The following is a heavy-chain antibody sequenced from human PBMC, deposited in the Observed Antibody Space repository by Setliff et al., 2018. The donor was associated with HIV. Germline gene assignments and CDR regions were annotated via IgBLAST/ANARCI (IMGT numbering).Heavy chain of an antibody. Sequence: GGSLRLSCAASGFTFSSYSMNWVRQAPGKGLEWVSSISSSRSYIYYADSVKGRFTISRDNAKNSLYLQMNSLRAEDTAVYYCARDRDGATMVRGVIIRGGFDYWGQGTLVTVSS. D-gene: IGHD3-10*01. J-gene: IGHJ4*02. V-gene: IGHV3-21*01. CDR3: ARDRDGATMVRGVIIRGGFDY. CDR1: GFTFSSYS. CDR2: ISSSRSYI.